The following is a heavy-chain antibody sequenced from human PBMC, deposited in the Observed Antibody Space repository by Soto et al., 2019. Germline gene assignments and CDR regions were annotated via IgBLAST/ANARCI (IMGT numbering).Heavy chain of an antibody. CDR1: GGSISSSSYY. CDR3: ARQSQLVGWFDP. V-gene: IGHV4-39*01. D-gene: IGHD1-1*01. J-gene: IGHJ5*02. CDR2: IYYSGST. Sequence: QLLESGPGLVKPSETLSLTCTVSGGSISSSSYYWGWIRQPPGKGLEWIGSIYYSGSTYYNPSLKSRVTISVDTSKNQFSLKLSSVTAADTAVYYCARQSQLVGWFDPWGQGTLVTVSS.